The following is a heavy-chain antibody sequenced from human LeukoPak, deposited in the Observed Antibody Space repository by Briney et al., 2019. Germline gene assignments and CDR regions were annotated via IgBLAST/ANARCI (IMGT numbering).Heavy chain of an antibody. D-gene: IGHD2-15*01. Sequence: GGSLRLSCSASGFPFSSYAMHWVRQAPGKGLEYVSAISDSGGSTYYADSVKGRFTISRDNSKNTLYLQMISLRAGDTAVYFCVREYSFGPYGMDVWGQGTADTVS. CDR2: ISDSGGST. CDR3: VREYSFGPYGMDV. J-gene: IGHJ6*02. V-gene: IGHV3-64D*09. CDR1: GFPFSSYA.